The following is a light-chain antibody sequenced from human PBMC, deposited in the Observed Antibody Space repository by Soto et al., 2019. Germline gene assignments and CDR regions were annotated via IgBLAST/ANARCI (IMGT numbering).Light chain of an antibody. CDR3: QQYDYLPIT. J-gene: IGKJ5*01. CDR2: DAS. V-gene: IGKV1-33*01. Sequence: DLQITHSPSPVSAPVLSSVTTISQASQDIGNYLNWYQQKPGKAPKLLIYDASNLDIGVPSRFSGSGSGTHFTFTISSLQPEDFATYYCQQYDYLPITFGQGTRLEIK. CDR1: QDIGNY.